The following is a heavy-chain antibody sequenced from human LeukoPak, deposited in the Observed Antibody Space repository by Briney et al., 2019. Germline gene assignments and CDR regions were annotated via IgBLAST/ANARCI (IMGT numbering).Heavy chain of an antibody. Sequence: PSETLSLTCTVAGGSISSYYWGWIRQPPGKGLEWIGYIYTSGSTNYNPSLKSRVTISVDTSKNQFSLKLSSVTAADTAVYYCARLGVYNYYYYYMDVWGKGTTVTVSS. CDR2: IYTSGST. V-gene: IGHV4-4*09. CDR1: GGSISSYY. D-gene: IGHD2-8*01. CDR3: ARLGVYNYYYYYMDV. J-gene: IGHJ6*03.